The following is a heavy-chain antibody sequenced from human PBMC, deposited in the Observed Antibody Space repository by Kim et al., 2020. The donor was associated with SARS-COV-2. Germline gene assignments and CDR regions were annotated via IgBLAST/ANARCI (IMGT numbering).Heavy chain of an antibody. CDR2: TYYRSKWYY. J-gene: IGHJ5*02. D-gene: IGHD3-16*02. Sequence: SQTLSLTCDISGNSISNNTASWHWIRQSPSRGLEWLEKTYYRSKWYYDYAASVKGRITIIPDIFKNQLSLQLNSVTPEDTAVYYCARGVRTWGQGTLVSVSS. CDR1: GNSISNNTAS. CDR3: ARGVRT. V-gene: IGHV6-1*01.